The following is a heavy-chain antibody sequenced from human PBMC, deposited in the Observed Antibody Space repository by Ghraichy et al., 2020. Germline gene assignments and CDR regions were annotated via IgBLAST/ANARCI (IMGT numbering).Heavy chain of an antibody. CDR3: AHEGYGSDNWFDA. J-gene: IGHJ5*02. Sequence: SGPTLVKPTQTLTLTCTFSGFSLSATGVGVGWIRQPPGKALVWLALIFYNDEERYNPSLNSRLNIAKDTSKNYVVLTMTNMDPVYTATYYCAHEGYGSDNWFDAWGQGILVTVSS. CDR2: IFYNDEE. V-gene: IGHV2-5*01. CDR1: GFSLSATGVG. D-gene: IGHD2-8*02.